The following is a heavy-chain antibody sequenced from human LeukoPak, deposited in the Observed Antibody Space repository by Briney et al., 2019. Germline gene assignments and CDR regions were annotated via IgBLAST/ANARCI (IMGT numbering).Heavy chain of an antibody. Sequence: GGSLTLSCAASGFNFRTYEMNWVRQAPGKGLEWVSNIRSSGTTTSYADSVKGRFTISRDNAKNSVYLQMNSLRDEDTAVYYCAREGPYYYDTTGYSDWYFDLWGRGTLVTVSS. J-gene: IGHJ2*01. CDR3: AREGPYYYDTTGYSDWYFDL. CDR1: GFNFRTYE. V-gene: IGHV3-48*03. D-gene: IGHD3-22*01. CDR2: IRSSGTTT.